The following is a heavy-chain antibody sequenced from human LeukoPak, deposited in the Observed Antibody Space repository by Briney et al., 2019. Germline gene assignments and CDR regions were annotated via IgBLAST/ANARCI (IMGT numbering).Heavy chain of an antibody. Sequence: TSETLSLTCAVYGGSFSGYYWSWIRQPPGKGLEWIGEINHSGSTNYNPSLKSRVTISVDTSKNQFSLKLSSVTAADTAVYYCARVKGIQLWLRLYNWFDPWGQGTLVTVSS. J-gene: IGHJ5*02. V-gene: IGHV4-34*01. D-gene: IGHD5-18*01. CDR1: GGSFSGYY. CDR3: ARVKGIQLWLRLYNWFDP. CDR2: INHSGST.